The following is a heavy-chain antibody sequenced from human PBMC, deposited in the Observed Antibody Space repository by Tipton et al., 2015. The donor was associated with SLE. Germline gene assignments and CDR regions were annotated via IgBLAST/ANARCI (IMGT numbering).Heavy chain of an antibody. CDR3: ARDYSSGYFDY. CDR2: IYTSGST. CDR1: GGSISSYY. J-gene: IGHJ4*02. V-gene: IGHV4-4*08. D-gene: IGHD6-19*01. Sequence: TLSLTCTVSGGSISSYYWSWIRQPPGKGLEWIGYIYTSGSTNYNPSLKSRVTISVGTSKNQFSLKLSSVTAADTAVYYCARDYSSGYFDYWGQGTLVTVSS.